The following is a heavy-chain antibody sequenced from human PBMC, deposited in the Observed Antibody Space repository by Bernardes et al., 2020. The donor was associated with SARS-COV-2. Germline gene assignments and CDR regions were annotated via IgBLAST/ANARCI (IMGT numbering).Heavy chain of an antibody. V-gene: IGHV3-23*01. CDR2: ITVSGGGT. D-gene: IGHD4-17*01. Sequence: GSLRLSCAASGFTFSSYGMSWVRHTSGKGLEWVSAITVSGGGTYYADSVKGRFTISRDNSKYTLYLQMNSLRAEDTAVYYCAKEGVSTVTPISLYYFDYWGQGTLVTVSS. CDR1: GFTFSSYG. CDR3: AKEGVSTVTPISLYYFDY. J-gene: IGHJ4*02.